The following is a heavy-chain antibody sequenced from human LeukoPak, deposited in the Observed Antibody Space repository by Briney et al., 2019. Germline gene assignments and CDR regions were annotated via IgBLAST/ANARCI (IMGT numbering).Heavy chain of an antibody. D-gene: IGHD6-13*01. Sequence: GGSLRLSCAASGFTRSNYGMHLVRQATGKGLEWVAVIWYDGSNKYYADSVKGRFTISRDNSKNTLSLRMNSLRAEDTAVYYCARDYEAAAGTGYWGQGTLVTVSS. V-gene: IGHV3-33*01. J-gene: IGHJ4*02. CDR1: GFTRSNYG. CDR2: IWYDGSNK. CDR3: ARDYEAAAGTGY.